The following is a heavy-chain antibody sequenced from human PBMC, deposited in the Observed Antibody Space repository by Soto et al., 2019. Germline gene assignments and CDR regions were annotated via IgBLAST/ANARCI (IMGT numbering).Heavy chain of an antibody. CDR1: GGSISSYY. J-gene: IGHJ6*02. Sequence: PSETLSLTGTVSGGSISSYYCSWIRQAAGKGLEWIGRIDTSGTTNYNPSLRSRVTMSVDASKNQFSLNLSSVTAADTAVYFCARGPRGYVYYHGMDVWGQGTTVIVSS. D-gene: IGHD3-16*01. CDR3: ARGPRGYVYYHGMDV. V-gene: IGHV4-4*07. CDR2: IDTSGTT.